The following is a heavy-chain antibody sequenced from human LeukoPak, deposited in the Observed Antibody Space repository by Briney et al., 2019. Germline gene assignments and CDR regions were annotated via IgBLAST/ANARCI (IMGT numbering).Heavy chain of an antibody. CDR1: GFRFSGYA. V-gene: IGHV3-30*04. D-gene: IGHD3-3*01. J-gene: IGHJ5*02. Sequence: AGGSLRLSCVASGFRFSGYAIHWVRQAPGKGLEWVALISYNGGRKDYADSVKGRFTIDRDNSKNTVYLQMNSLRAEDTAVYYCAKDEDFWSGYYSAWGQGTLVTVSS. CDR3: AKDEDFWSGYYSA. CDR2: ISYNGGRK.